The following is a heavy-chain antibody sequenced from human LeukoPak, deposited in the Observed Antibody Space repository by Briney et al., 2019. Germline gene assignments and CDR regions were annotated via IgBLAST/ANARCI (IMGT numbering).Heavy chain of an antibody. J-gene: IGHJ4*02. CDR1: GFTFSSYA. D-gene: IGHD1-7*01. Sequence: GGSLRLSCAASGFTFSSYAMSWVRQAPGKGLEWVSTTTGSGGRTYYADAVKGRFTISRDNSKNTLYLQMNSLRAEDTAVYYCATQVIANGNYKHFDYWGQGTLVTVSS. V-gene: IGHV3-23*01. CDR2: TTGSGGRT. CDR3: ATQVIANGNYKHFDY.